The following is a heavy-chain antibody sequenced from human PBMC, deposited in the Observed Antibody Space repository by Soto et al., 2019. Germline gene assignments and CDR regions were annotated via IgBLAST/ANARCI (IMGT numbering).Heavy chain of an antibody. CDR2: IYSGGSA. CDR1: GFTVSSNY. J-gene: IGHJ4*02. D-gene: IGHD5-18*01. Sequence: EVQLVESGGGLVQPGGSLRLSCAASGFTVSSNYMSWVRQAPGKGLEWVSVIYSGGSAYYADSVNGRFTISRDNSKNTLYLQMNSLRAEDTAVYYCARHGYSYGGGYFEYWGQGTLVTVSS. V-gene: IGHV3-66*04. CDR3: ARHGYSYGGGYFEY.